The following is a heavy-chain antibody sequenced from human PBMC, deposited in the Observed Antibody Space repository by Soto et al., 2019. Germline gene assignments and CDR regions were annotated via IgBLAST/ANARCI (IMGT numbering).Heavy chain of an antibody. V-gene: IGHV3-9*01. Sequence: GGSLRLSCAASGFTFDDYAMHWVRQAPGKGLEWVSGISWNSGSIGYADSVKGRFTISRDNAKNSLYLQMNSLRAEDTALYYCAKDKGGSTRVAAAAKLGAFDIWGQGTMVTVSS. CDR1: GFTFDDYA. J-gene: IGHJ3*02. CDR2: ISWNSGSI. D-gene: IGHD6-13*01. CDR3: AKDKGGSTRVAAAAKLGAFDI.